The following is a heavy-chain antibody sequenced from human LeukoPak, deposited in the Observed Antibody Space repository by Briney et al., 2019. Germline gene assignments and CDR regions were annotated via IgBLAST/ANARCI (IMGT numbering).Heavy chain of an antibody. V-gene: IGHV1-2*02. CDR3: ARDRYGDGFAHFDY. CDR2: ITPSDGA. D-gene: IGHD5-24*01. J-gene: IGHJ4*02. CDR1: GYSFTGYY. Sequence: GASVKVSCKASGYSFTGYYMHWVRQAPGQGLEWMGWITPSDGANYAQKLQGRVTMTRDTSMSTAYMDLNRLTSDDTAVYFCARDRYGDGFAHFDYWGQGTLVTVSS.